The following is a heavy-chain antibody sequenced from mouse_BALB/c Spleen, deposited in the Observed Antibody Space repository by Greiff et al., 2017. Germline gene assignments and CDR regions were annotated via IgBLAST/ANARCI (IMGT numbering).Heavy chain of an antibody. Sequence: VKLQESGAELMKPGASVKISCKATGYTFSSYWIEWVKQRPGHGLEWIGEILPGSGSTNYNEKFKGKATFTADTSSNTAYMQLSSLTSEDSAVYYCARKGRYDAWFAYWGQGTLVTVSA. CDR2: ILPGSGST. V-gene: IGHV1-9*01. J-gene: IGHJ3*01. D-gene: IGHD2-14*01. CDR3: ARKGRYDAWFAY. CDR1: GYTFSSYW.